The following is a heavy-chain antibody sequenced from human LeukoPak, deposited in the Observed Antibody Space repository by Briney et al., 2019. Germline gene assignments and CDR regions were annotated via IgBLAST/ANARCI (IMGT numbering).Heavy chain of an antibody. CDR1: GGTFSSYA. CDR3: ARRVAVGATTYAFDI. V-gene: IGHV1-69*01. J-gene: IGHJ3*02. Sequence: SVKVSCKASGGTFSSYAISWVRQAPGQGLEWMGGIIPIFGTANYAQKFQGRVTITADESTSTAYMELSSLRSEDTAVYYCARRVAVGATTYAFDIWGQGTMVTVSS. CDR2: IIPIFGTA. D-gene: IGHD1-26*01.